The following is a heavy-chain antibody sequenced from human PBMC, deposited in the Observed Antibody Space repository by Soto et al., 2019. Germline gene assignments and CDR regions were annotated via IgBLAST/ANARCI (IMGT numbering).Heavy chain of an antibody. D-gene: IGHD1-1*01. J-gene: IGHJ5*02. V-gene: IGHV4-4*07. CDR3: VRDGTKTLRDWFDP. Sequence: SSGTPALRCTVSSDSVTGLYSRRLRRCAGKGLEWIGRIYATGTTDYNPSLKSRVMMSVDTSKKQFSLKLRSVTAADTAVYYCVRDGTKTLRDWFDPWGQGISVTVS. CDR2: IYATGTT. CDR1: SDSVTGLY.